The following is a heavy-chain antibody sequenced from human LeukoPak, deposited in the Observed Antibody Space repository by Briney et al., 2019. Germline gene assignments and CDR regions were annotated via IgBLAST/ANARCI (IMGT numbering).Heavy chain of an antibody. J-gene: IGHJ3*02. CDR1: GGSISSYY. Sequence: SETLSLTCTVSGGSISSYYWSWLRQSPGKGLEYIGYTHYSGATNYNPSLKSRVTISLDTSGNQFSLKLSSVTAADTAVYYCASGYCGGACQLGGVDMWGQGTMVTVSS. CDR2: THYSGAT. D-gene: IGHD2-21*02. V-gene: IGHV4-59*01. CDR3: ASGYCGGACQLGGVDM.